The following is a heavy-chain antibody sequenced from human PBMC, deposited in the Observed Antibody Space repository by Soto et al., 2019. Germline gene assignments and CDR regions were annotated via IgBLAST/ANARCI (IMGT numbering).Heavy chain of an antibody. CDR1: GYTFTSYY. V-gene: IGHV1-46*01. Sequence: GASVKVSCKASGYTFTSYYMQWVRQAPGQGLEWMGIINPSGGSTSYAQKFQGRVTMTRDTSTSTVYMELSSLRSEDTAVYYCARDRAYYYDSSGGDAFDIWGQGTMVTVSS. CDR3: ARDRAYYYDSSGGDAFDI. J-gene: IGHJ3*02. D-gene: IGHD3-22*01. CDR2: INPSGGST.